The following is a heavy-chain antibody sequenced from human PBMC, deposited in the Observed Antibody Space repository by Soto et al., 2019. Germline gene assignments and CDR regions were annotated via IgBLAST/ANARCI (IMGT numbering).Heavy chain of an antibody. Sequence: ASVKVSCKASGGTFSSYTISWVRQAPGQGLEWMGWISAYNGNTNYAQKLQGRVTMTTDTSTSTAYMELRSLRSDDTAVFYCAKERSSGWSFDYWGRGTLVTVSS. CDR3: AKERSSGWSFDY. CDR1: GGTFSSYT. V-gene: IGHV1-18*01. J-gene: IGHJ4*02. D-gene: IGHD6-19*01. CDR2: ISAYNGNT.